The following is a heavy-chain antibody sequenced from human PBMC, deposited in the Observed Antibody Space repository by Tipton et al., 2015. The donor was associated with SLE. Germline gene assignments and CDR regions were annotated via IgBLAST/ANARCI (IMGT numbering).Heavy chain of an antibody. CDR2: VHHSGTT. CDR3: VRVGDVNVVPGRSDRHFDY. Sequence: SLRLSCTVSGASITSLNWWTWVRQPPGKGLEWIGEVHHSGTTNYNSSLKSRVTISADTSKNHFSLELRSVTAADPALLYCVRVGDVNVVPGRSDRHFDYWGQGILVTVSS. CDR1: GASITSLNW. V-gene: IGHV4-4*02. J-gene: IGHJ4*02. D-gene: IGHD2-21*02.